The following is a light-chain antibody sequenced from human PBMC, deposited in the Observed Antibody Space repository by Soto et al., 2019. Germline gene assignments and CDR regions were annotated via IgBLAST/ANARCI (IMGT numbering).Light chain of an antibody. CDR2: EVS. CDR3: SSYTTSSTLL. Sequence: QSALTQPASVSASPGQSITISCTGTSSDVGGYKFVSWYQHHPGKAPKLMIYEVSNRPSGVSNRFSGSKSGNTASLTISGLQGEDEADYYCSSYTTSSTLLFGGGTKLTVL. V-gene: IGLV2-14*01. J-gene: IGLJ2*01. CDR1: SSDVGGYKF.